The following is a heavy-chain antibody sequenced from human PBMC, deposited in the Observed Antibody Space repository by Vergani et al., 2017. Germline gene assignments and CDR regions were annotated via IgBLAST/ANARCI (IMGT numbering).Heavy chain of an antibody. CDR2: FDPEHGEV. D-gene: IGHD3-22*01. CDR3: AIVXDYYDSSGYYLDY. J-gene: IGHJ4*02. V-gene: IGHV1-24*01. Sequence: QVQLVQSGSEVMKPGASVEVSCQVSGYSLTELTIHWVRQDPGKGLEWMGGFDPEHGEVTFAHHIQGRVTMTEDRSTDTAYMELSSLRPEDTALYYCAIVXDYYDSSGYYLDYWGQGTLVTVSS. CDR1: GYSLTELT.